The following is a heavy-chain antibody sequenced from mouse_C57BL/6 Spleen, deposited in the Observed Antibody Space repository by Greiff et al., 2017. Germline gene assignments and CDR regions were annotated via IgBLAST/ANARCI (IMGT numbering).Heavy chain of an antibody. CDR3: ARGLPHHWYFDV. CDR1: GFTFSSYA. CDR2: ISDGGSYN. V-gene: IGHV5-4*03. D-gene: IGHD2-1*01. J-gene: IGHJ1*03. Sequence: EVMLVESGGGLVKPGGSLKLSCAASGFTFSSYAMSWVRQTPEKRLEWVATISDGGSYNYYPDNVKGRFTISRENAKNNLYPQMSHLKSEDTAMYYWARGLPHHWYFDVWGTGTTVTVSS.